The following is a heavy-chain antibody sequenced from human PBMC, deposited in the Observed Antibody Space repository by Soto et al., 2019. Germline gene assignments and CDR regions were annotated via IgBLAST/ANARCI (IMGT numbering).Heavy chain of an antibody. V-gene: IGHV1-58*02. CDR1: GFTITSSA. CDR3: AADVAVTGPYNMDV. D-gene: IGHD2-2*02. Sequence: LVKGACKASGFTITSSAMQWLRQTNGQRLEWIGWIVVGSGNTNYAQKFQERVTITRDMSTSTAYMELSSLRSEDTAVYYCAADVAVTGPYNMDVWGKGTTVTVSS. CDR2: IVVGSGNT. J-gene: IGHJ6*03.